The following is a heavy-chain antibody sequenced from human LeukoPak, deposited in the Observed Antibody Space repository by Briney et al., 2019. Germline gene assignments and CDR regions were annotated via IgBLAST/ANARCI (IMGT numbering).Heavy chain of an antibody. CDR1: GASVSDGNYY. V-gene: IGHV4-61*01. Sequence: TETLSLTCSVSGASVSDGNYYWSWTRQPPGKGLECIGYIYNSGSTNYNPSLKSRVSISVDTSKNQFSLKLSSVTAADTAVYYCARSAIDAFDIWGQGTMVTVSS. J-gene: IGHJ3*02. D-gene: IGHD6-25*01. CDR3: ARSAIDAFDI. CDR2: IYNSGST.